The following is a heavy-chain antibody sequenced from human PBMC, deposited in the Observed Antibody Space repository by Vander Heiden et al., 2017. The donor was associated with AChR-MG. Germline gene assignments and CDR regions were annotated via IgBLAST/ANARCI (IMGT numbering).Heavy chain of an antibody. V-gene: IGHV4-34*01. CDR2: INHSGRT. J-gene: IGHJ6*02. CDR3: ARGGNNWNYGYYYYGMDV. CDR1: GGSFSGYY. Sequence: VQLQQCGAGLLKPSETLSLTCAVYGGSFSGYYWCWIRQPPGKGLEWIGEINHSGRTNYNPSLKSRVTISVDTSKNQFSLKLSSVTAADTAVYYCARGGNNWNYGYYYYGMDVWGQGTTVTVSS. D-gene: IGHD1-7*01.